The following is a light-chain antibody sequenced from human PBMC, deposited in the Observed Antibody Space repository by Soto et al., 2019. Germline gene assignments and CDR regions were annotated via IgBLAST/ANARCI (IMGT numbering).Light chain of an antibody. V-gene: IGLV1-44*01. J-gene: IGLJ3*02. Sequence: QSVLTQATSASGTPGQRVTISCSGSNSNIGSNTVSWYQQVPGTAPKVLIYNNDQRPSGVPVRLSGSKSGTSASLAIGGLQSEDEADYYCAAWDGSLNGWVFGGGTKLTVL. CDR2: NND. CDR3: AAWDGSLNGWV. CDR1: NSNIGSNT.